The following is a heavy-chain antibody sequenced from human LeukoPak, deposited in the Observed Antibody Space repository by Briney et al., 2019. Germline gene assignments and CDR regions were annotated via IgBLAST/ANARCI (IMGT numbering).Heavy chain of an antibody. CDR2: IKQDGSEK. CDR1: GFTFSSYW. Sequence: GGSLRLSCAASGFTFSSYWMSWVRQAPGKGLEGVANIKQDGSEKYYVDSVKGRFTISRDNAKNSLYLQMNSLRAEDTAVYYCARDPRGRRYFDWLPPSTFDYWGQGTLVTVSS. CDR3: ARDPRGRRYFDWLPPSTFDY. J-gene: IGHJ4*02. V-gene: IGHV3-7*01. D-gene: IGHD3-9*01.